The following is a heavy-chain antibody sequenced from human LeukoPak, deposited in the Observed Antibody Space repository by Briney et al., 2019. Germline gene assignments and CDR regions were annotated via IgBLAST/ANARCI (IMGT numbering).Heavy chain of an antibody. Sequence: GGSLRLSCAASEFTFSTYGIHWVRQAPGKGLEWVSVISYDGSNKYYADSVKGRFTISRDNSKNTLYLQMNSLRVEDTAVYYCARDNRFFGHLVDYWGQGALVTVSS. J-gene: IGHJ4*02. CDR1: EFTFSTYG. D-gene: IGHD2/OR15-2a*01. V-gene: IGHV3-30*03. CDR3: ARDNRFFGHLVDY. CDR2: ISYDGSNK.